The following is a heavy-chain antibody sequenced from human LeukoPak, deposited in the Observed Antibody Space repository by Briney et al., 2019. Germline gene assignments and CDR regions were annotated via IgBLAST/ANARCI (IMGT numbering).Heavy chain of an antibody. D-gene: IGHD1-26*01. J-gene: IGHJ4*02. CDR2: ISGSGGDT. CDR1: GFTFSNYA. V-gene: IGHV3-23*01. Sequence: GGSLRLSCAGSGFTFSNYAMSWVRQAPGKGLEWVSAISGSGGDTYYPDSVRGRFTISRDNSKNTLYLQMNSLRAEDTAVYYCAKLPYSGTYSAFDYWGQGTLVTVSS. CDR3: AKLPYSGTYSAFDY.